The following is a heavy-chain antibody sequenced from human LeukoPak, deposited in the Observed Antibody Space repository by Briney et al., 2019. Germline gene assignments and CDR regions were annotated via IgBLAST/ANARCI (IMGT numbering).Heavy chain of an antibody. CDR3: ASGDRKDGYNSASRYFQH. Sequence: ASVKVSCKASGYTFTGYYMHWVRLAPGQGREWMGRINPNSGGTNYAQKFQGRVTMTRDTSISTAYMELSRLRSDDTAVYYCASGDRKDGYNSASRYFQHWGQGTPVTVSS. D-gene: IGHD5-24*01. CDR1: GYTFTGYY. J-gene: IGHJ1*01. CDR2: INPNSGGT. V-gene: IGHV1-2*06.